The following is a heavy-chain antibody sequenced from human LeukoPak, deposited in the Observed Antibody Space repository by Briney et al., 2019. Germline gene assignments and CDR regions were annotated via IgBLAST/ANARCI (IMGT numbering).Heavy chain of an antibody. CDR3: ARGGRERYSSGWTDAFDI. V-gene: IGHV1-46*01. Sequence: ASVKVSCKASGYTFTSYYMHWVRQAPGQGLEWMGIINPSGGSSSYAQKFQGRVTMTRDTSTSTVYMELSSLSSEDTAVYYCARGGRERYSSGWTDAFDIWGQGTMVTVSS. CDR2: INPSGGSS. J-gene: IGHJ3*02. CDR1: GYTFTSYY. D-gene: IGHD6-19*01.